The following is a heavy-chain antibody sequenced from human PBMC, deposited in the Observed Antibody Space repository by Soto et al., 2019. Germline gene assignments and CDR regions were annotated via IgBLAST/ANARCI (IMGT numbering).Heavy chain of an antibody. J-gene: IGHJ5*02. V-gene: IGHV3-74*01. CDR3: TRDRDYGGNWFGP. CDR2: IKSDGSST. D-gene: IGHD4-17*01. Sequence: GGSLRLSCASSGFTFXTYWMHLVRQVPGKGLVWVSRIKSDGSSTAYADSVKGRFTISRDNAKNTLFLQMNSLRAEDTAVYYCTRDRDYGGNWFGPWGQGTLVTVSS. CDR1: GFTFXTYW.